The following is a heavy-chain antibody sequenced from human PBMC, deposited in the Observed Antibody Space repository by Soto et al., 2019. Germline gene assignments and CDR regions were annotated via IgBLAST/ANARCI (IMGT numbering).Heavy chain of an antibody. CDR2: ISDSGGST. D-gene: IGHD2-2*01. V-gene: IGHV3-23*01. Sequence: GGSLRLSCAASGFTFSSYAMSWARQAPGKGLEWVSAISDSGGSTYYADSVKGRFTISRDNSKNTLYLQMNSLRAEDAAIYYCATKDILVVPPARGSMDVWGQGTTVTVSS. CDR3: ATKDILVVPPARGSMDV. CDR1: GFTFSSYA. J-gene: IGHJ6*02.